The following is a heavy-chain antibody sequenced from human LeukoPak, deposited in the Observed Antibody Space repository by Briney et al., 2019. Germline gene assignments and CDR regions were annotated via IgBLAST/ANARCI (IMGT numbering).Heavy chain of an antibody. CDR3: ARDTYYYGSGKDGMDV. Sequence: PGGSLRLSCAASGFTFSSYGMHWVRQAPGKGLEWVAVIWYDGSNKYYADSVKGRFTISRDNSKNTLYLQMNSLRAEDTAVYYCARDTYYYGSGKDGMDVWGQGTTVTVSS. D-gene: IGHD3-10*01. V-gene: IGHV3-33*01. CDR1: GFTFSSYG. CDR2: IWYDGSNK. J-gene: IGHJ6*02.